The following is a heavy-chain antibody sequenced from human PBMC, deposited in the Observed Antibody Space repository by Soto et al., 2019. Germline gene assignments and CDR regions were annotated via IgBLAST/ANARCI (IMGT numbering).Heavy chain of an antibody. CDR2: LNHSGST. Sequence: QVQLQQWGAGLLKPSETLSLTCAVYGGSFSGYYWSWIRQPPGKGLEWIGELNHSGSTNYNPSLKSRVTISVDTSKNQFSRKLSSVTAADTAVYYCARGARYDFWSGYTGYYYGMDVWGQGTTVTVSS. V-gene: IGHV4-34*01. CDR3: ARGARYDFWSGYTGYYYGMDV. J-gene: IGHJ6*02. CDR1: GGSFSGYY. D-gene: IGHD3-3*01.